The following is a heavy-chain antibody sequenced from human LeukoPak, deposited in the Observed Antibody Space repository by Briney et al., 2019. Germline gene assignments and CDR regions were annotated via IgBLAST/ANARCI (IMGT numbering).Heavy chain of an antibody. J-gene: IGHJ4*02. D-gene: IGHD2-15*01. CDR3: ARAEDCSGGSCYSSY. CDR2: IYHSGNT. CDR1: GGSISSGDYY. Sequence: PSETLSLTCTVSGGSISSGDYYWSWIRQPPGKGLEWIGYIYHSGNTYYKPSLKSRVTISVDRSKNQFSLKLSSVTAADTAVYYCARAEDCSGGSCYSSYWGQGTLVTVSS. V-gene: IGHV4-30-2*01.